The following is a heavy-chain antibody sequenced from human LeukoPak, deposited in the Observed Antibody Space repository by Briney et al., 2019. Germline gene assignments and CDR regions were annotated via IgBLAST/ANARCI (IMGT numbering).Heavy chain of an antibody. CDR3: ARDPPYYDSTFYNPD. D-gene: IGHD3-22*01. CDR2: IIPIFDTA. Sequence: SVKVSCKASGGTFSNYAISRVRQAPGQGLEWMGGIIPIFDTANYAQNFQGRVTITADESTTTAYMELSSLRSEDTAVYYCARDPPYYDSTFYNPDWGQGTLVTVSS. V-gene: IGHV1-69*13. J-gene: IGHJ4*02. CDR1: GGTFSNYA.